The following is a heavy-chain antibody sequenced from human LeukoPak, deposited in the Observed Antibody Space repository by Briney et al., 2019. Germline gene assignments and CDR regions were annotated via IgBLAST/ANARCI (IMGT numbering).Heavy chain of an antibody. D-gene: IGHD3-10*01. J-gene: IGHJ4*02. CDR3: ARDSDTYYYGSGSYYT. V-gene: IGHV1-2*02. Sequence: GASVKVSCKASGYTFTGYYIHWVRQAPGQGLEWMGWINPNSGGTNYAQKFQGRVTMTRDTSISTAYMELSRLRSDDTAVYYCARDSDTYYYGSGSYYTWGQGTLVTVSS. CDR1: GYTFTGYY. CDR2: INPNSGGT.